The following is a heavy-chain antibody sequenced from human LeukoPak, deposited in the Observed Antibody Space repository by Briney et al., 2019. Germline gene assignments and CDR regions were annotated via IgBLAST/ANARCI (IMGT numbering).Heavy chain of an antibody. CDR1: GGSINSYY. CDR3: ARRVVMALWYFDL. CDR2: IYYTGST. J-gene: IGHJ2*01. V-gene: IGHV4-59*08. D-gene: IGHD3-16*02. Sequence: SETLSLTCTVSGGSINSYYWNWIRQPPGKGLEWIGYIYYTGSTIYNPSLKSRVTMSVDTSKNQFSLTLSSVTAADTAVYYCARRVVMALWYFDLWGRGTLVTVSS.